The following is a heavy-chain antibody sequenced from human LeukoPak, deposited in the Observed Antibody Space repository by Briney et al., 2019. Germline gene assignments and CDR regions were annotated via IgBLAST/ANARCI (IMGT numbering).Heavy chain of an antibody. CDR3: ASSRLVTNSLDY. CDR1: GFTFSDYY. D-gene: IGHD3-9*01. J-gene: IGHJ4*02. Sequence: GGSLRLSCAASGFTFSDYYMSWIRQAPGKGLEWVSYISSSGSTIYYADSVKGRFTISRDNAKNSLYLQMNSLRAEDTAVYYCASSRLVTNSLDYWGQGTLATVSS. V-gene: IGHV3-11*01. CDR2: ISSSGSTI.